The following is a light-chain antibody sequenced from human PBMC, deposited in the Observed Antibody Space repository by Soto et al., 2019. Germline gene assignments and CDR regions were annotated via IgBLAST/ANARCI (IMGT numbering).Light chain of an antibody. CDR1: QSVSSN. V-gene: IGKV3-15*01. CDR3: QQYNNWPKWT. J-gene: IGKJ1*01. Sequence: EIVMTQSPATLSVSPGERATNSCRASQSVSSNLAWYQQKPGQAPRLLIYGASTRATGIPARFSGSGSGTEFTLTISSLQSEDFAVYYCQQYNNWPKWTFGQGTKVDIK. CDR2: GAS.